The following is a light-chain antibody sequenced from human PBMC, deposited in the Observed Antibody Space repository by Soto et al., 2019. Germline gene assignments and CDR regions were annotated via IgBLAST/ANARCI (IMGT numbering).Light chain of an antibody. CDR3: QQYGSSPET. J-gene: IGKJ1*01. Sequence: EIVLTQSPGTLSLSPGERATLNCRASQSISSSYLAWYQQKPGQAPRLLIYGASSRATGIPDRFSGSGSGTDFTLTISRLEPEDFAVYYCQQYGSSPETFGQGTKVDIK. V-gene: IGKV3-20*01. CDR2: GAS. CDR1: QSISSSY.